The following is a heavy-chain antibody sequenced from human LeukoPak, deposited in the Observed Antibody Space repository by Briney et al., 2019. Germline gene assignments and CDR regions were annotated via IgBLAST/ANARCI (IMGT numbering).Heavy chain of an antibody. J-gene: IGHJ4*02. V-gene: IGHV1-46*01. CDR2: INPSGGST. CDR1: GYTFTSYY. D-gene: IGHD3-22*01. CDR3: ARDGRYYGSSGYYHPLDY. Sequence: ASVKVSFKASGYTFTSYYMHWVRQAPGQGLEWMGIINPSGGSTSYAQKFQGRVTMTRDTSTSTVYMELSSLRSEDTAVYYCARDGRYYGSSGYYHPLDYWGQGTLVTVSS.